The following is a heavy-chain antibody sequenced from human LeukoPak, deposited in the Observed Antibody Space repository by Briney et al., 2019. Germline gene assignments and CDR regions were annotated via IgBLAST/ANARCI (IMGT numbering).Heavy chain of an antibody. CDR1: GFIVSSYY. D-gene: IGHD4-11*01. Sequence: GGSLRLSCVASGFIVSSYYMTWVRQAPGKWLEWVSVIYSGGSTYYADSVKGRVAISRDNSKNTVFLQMSSVRAEDTAVYYCARSYSNHLFGMDVWGQGTTVTVTS. V-gene: IGHV3-66*01. CDR3: ARSYSNHLFGMDV. J-gene: IGHJ6*02. CDR2: IYSGGST.